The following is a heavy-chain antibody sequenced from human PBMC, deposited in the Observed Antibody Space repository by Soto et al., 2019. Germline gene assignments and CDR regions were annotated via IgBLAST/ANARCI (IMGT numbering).Heavy chain of an antibody. J-gene: IGHJ4*02. D-gene: IGHD3-10*01. CDR3: ARVTAGSGSYQIDL. V-gene: IGHV3-21*01. Sequence: HLVESGGGLVKPGGSLRLSCVASGFPFSSFSLNWIRQAPGKGLGWVSSIGRVSTYIYYADSVRGRFTVSRDNAKNSVYLQMNGLTAEDSGIYYCARVTAGSGSYQIDLWGQGTLVTV. CDR1: GFPFSSFS. CDR2: IGRVSTYI.